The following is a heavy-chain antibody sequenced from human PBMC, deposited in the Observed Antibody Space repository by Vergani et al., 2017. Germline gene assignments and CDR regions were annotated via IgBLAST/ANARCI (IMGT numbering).Heavy chain of an antibody. CDR3: ARDPTGRMGPVAARSGYMDV. D-gene: IGHD6-6*01. CDR1: GGSFSGYY. CDR2: INHSGST. J-gene: IGHJ6*03. V-gene: IGHV4-34*01. Sequence: QVQLQQWGAGLLKPSETLSLTCAVYGGSFSGYYWSWIRQPPGKGLEWIGEINHSGSTNYNPSLKSRVTISVDTSKNQFSLKLSSVTAADTAVYYCARDPTGRMGPVAARSGYMDVWGKGTTVTVSS.